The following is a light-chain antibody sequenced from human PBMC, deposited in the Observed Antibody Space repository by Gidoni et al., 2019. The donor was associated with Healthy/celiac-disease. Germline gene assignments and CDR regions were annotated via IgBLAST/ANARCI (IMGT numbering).Light chain of an antibody. Sequence: EIVLTQSPGTLSLSPGERATLSCRASQSVSSSYLAWYQQKPGQAPRLLIYGASSRATGIPDRFSGSGSGTDFTLTISRLEPEDFAVYYCQQYGSSPTGFXXXTKVEIK. CDR1: QSVSSSY. J-gene: IGKJ1*01. CDR2: GAS. CDR3: QQYGSSPTG. V-gene: IGKV3-20*01.